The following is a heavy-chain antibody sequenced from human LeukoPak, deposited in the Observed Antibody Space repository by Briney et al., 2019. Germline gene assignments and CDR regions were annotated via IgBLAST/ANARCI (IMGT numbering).Heavy chain of an antibody. CDR2: IHTGGTT. CDR3: ARVWFGYFFQ. Sequence: GGSPRLSCAASGFDISYNYVGWVRQAPGKGLGWVSVIHTGGTTHYADSVKGRFTISKDNSNNTVYLQMNSVGVEDTAVYYCARVWFGYFFQWGQGALVTVSS. D-gene: IGHD3-10*01. V-gene: IGHV3-53*01. J-gene: IGHJ4*02. CDR1: GFDISYNY.